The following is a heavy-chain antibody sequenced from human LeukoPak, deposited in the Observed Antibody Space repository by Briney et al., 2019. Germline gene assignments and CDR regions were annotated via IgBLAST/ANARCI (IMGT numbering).Heavy chain of an antibody. CDR2: INHSGST. CDR3: AREGGRYCSGGSCHFDY. V-gene: IGHV4-34*01. D-gene: IGHD2-15*01. J-gene: IGHJ4*02. CDR1: GESFSGYY. Sequence: SETLSFTCAVYGESFSGYYWSWIRRPPGKGLEWIGEINHSGSTNYNPSLKSRVTILVDTSKNQFSLKLSSVTAADTAVYYCAREGGRYCSGGSCHFDYWGQGILVTVSS.